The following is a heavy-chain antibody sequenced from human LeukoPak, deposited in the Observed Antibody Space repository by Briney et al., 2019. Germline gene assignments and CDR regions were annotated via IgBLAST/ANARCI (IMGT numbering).Heavy chain of an antibody. CDR1: GFTFHNFA. J-gene: IGHJ4*02. CDR2: ISSSGEFT. D-gene: IGHD3-22*01. Sequence: GGSLRLSCAASGFTFHNFAMSWVRQAPGKGLEWVSSISSSGEFTFYADSVKGRFTIFRDNSRYTLYLQMNSLRAEDAAMYYCVKDRPNYYESNGDYYKRDGDFWGQGTLVTISA. V-gene: IGHV3-23*01. CDR3: VKDRPNYYESNGDYYKRDGDF.